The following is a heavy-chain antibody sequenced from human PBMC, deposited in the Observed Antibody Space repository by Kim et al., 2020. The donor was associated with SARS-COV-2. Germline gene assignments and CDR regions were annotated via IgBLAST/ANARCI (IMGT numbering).Heavy chain of an antibody. Sequence: SETLSLTCTVSGGSISSGGYYWGWIRQHPGKGLEWIGYIFYVGSTYYNPSLKSRVTISVDTSKNQFSQKLMSVTAADAAVYYCARVWGIMYYYFGKWGQGTLVTVSS. V-gene: IGHV4-31*03. CDR2: IFYVGST. CDR1: GGSISSGGYY. J-gene: IGHJ4*02. D-gene: IGHD3-16*01. CDR3: ARVWGIMYYYFGK.